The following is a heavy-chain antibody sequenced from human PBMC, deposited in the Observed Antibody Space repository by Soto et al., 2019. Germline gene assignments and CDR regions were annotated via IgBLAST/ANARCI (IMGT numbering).Heavy chain of an antibody. CDR3: ARSRHGSGSYTHFYYGLDV. Sequence: QVQLVESGGGVVQPGRSLRLSCAASGFTFISYAMHWVRQAPGKGLEWVAVISFDGSSEYYADSVKGRFTTSRDNSKNTVYMQMNSLRSEDTPVYYCARSRHGSGSYTHFYYGLDVWGQGTTVTVSS. J-gene: IGHJ6*02. CDR2: ISFDGSSE. CDR1: GFTFISYA. V-gene: IGHV3-30-3*01. D-gene: IGHD3-10*01.